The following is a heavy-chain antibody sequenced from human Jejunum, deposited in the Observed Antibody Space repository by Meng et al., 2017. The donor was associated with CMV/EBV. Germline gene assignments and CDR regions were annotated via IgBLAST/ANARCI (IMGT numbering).Heavy chain of an antibody. CDR2: IYYSGST. V-gene: IGHV4-59*01. CDR1: TYY. D-gene: IGHD2-2*01. CDR3: ARNPPICGTTSCYRAENWFDP. J-gene: IGHJ5*02. Sequence: TYYWSWIRQPPGKGLEWIGYIYYSGSTNYTPSLKSRVTISVDTSKNQFSLKLSSVTAADTAVYYCARNPPICGTTSCYRAENWFDPWGQGTLVTVSS.